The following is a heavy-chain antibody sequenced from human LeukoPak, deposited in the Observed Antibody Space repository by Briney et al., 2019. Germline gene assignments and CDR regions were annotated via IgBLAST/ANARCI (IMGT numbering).Heavy chain of an antibody. V-gene: IGHV6-1*01. Sequence: SQSLSLTCAISGDSVSSNSAAWNWIRQSPSRGLEWLGRTYYRSKWYNDYAVSVKSRITINPDTSKNQFSLQLNSVTPEDTAVYYCARGVGSGWYGSFDYWGQGTLVTVSS. J-gene: IGHJ4*02. CDR3: ARGVGSGWYGSFDY. CDR2: TYYRSKWYN. CDR1: GDSVSSNSAA. D-gene: IGHD6-19*01.